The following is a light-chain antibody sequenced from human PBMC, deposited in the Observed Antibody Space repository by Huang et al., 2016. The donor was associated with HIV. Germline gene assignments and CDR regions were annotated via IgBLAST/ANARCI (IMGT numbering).Light chain of an antibody. CDR3: QQYYNWPWT. V-gene: IGKV3-15*01. CDR1: QYVGTS. J-gene: IGKJ1*01. Sequence: EIVVTQSPATLSVSPGEGATLSCRASQYVGTSLAWYQQKPGQSPRLVIHSVSTRATGFPARFSGSGSRTEFTLTITSLQSEDCAVYYCQQYYNWPWTFGLGTKVEI. CDR2: SVS.